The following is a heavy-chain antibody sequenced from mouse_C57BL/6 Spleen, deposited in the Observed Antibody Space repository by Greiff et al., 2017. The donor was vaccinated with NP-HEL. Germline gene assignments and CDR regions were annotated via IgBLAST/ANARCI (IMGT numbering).Heavy chain of an antibody. CDR1: GYAFSSSW. D-gene: IGHD4-1*01. CDR3: ARRSNWEFDY. J-gene: IGHJ2*01. Sequence: VKLQESGPELVKPGASVKISCKASGYAFSSSWMNWVKQRPGKGLEWIGRIYPGDGDTNYNGKFKGKATLTADKSSSTAYMQLSSLTSEDSAVYFCARRSNWEFDYWGQGTTLTVSS. CDR2: IYPGDGDT. V-gene: IGHV1-82*01.